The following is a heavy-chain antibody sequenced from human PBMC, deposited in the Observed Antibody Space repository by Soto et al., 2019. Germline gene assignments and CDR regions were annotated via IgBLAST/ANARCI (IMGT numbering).Heavy chain of an antibody. Sequence: QITLKESGPTLVKPTQPLTLTCTFSGFSLSTSGVGVGWIRQPPGKALEWLALIYWDDDKRYSPSLKSRLTISKDTSKNQVVLTMTNMDPVDTATYYCAPLGGGVDTGAVDYWGQGTLVTVSS. D-gene: IGHD3-16*01. V-gene: IGHV2-5*02. CDR1: GFSLSTSGVG. CDR3: APLGGGVDTGAVDY. J-gene: IGHJ4*02. CDR2: IYWDDDK.